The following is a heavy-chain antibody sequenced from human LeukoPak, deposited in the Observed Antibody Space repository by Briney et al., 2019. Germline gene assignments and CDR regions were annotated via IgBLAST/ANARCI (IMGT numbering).Heavy chain of an antibody. CDR3: ARAAIVGATSFDY. D-gene: IGHD1-26*01. V-gene: IGHV1-24*01. CDR1: GYRPTDLS. J-gene: IGHJ4*02. CDR2: FDPDEGKV. Sequence: ASVRVSCKVSGYRPTDLSMHWVRQVPGKGLQWMGGFDPDEGKVIYAQKFQGRVTMTEDTSTDTAYMDLSSLRSEDTAVYYCARAAIVGATSFDYWGQGTLVTVSS.